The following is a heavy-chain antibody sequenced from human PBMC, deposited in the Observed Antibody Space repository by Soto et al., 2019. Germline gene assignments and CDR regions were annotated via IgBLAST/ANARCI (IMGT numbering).Heavy chain of an antibody. CDR2: ISYDGSNK. Sequence: GGSLRLSCAASGFTFSSYGMHWVRQAPGKGLEWVAVISYDGSNKYYADSVKGRFTISRDNSKNTLYLQMNSLRAEDTAVYYCAKDLEYGDYRSAFDIWGQGTMVTVSS. CDR3: AKDLEYGDYRSAFDI. D-gene: IGHD4-17*01. CDR1: GFTFSSYG. V-gene: IGHV3-30*18. J-gene: IGHJ3*02.